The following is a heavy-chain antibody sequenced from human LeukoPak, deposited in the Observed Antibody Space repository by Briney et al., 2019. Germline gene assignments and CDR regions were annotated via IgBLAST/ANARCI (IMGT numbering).Heavy chain of an antibody. V-gene: IGHV3-23*01. CDR3: AKDSRSRNGIYDPFDI. D-gene: IGHD2-8*01. CDR2: VGGDDAT. J-gene: IGHJ3*02. Sequence: GRSLRLSCAASGFTFSSSGMNWVRQAPGKGLEWVSVVGGDDATFYTDSVKGRFTISRDNSKNTLSLQMNSLRLEDTAVYYCAKDSRSRNGIYDPFDIWGQGTVVTVSS. CDR1: GFTFSSSG.